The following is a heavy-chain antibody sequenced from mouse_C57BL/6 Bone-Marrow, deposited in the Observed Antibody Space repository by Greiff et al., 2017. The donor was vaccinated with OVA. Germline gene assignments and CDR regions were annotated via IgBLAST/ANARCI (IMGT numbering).Heavy chain of an antibody. CDR1: GYTFTSYW. V-gene: IGHV1-50*01. CDR2: IDPSDSYT. CDR3: ARVYYGYDVDY. Sequence: QVQLQQSGAELVKPGASVKLSCKASGYTFTSYWMQWVKQRPGQGLEWIGEIDPSDSYTNYNQKFKGKATLTVDTSSSTAYMQLSSLTSEDSAVYYCARVYYGYDVDYWGQGTSVTVSS. J-gene: IGHJ4*01. D-gene: IGHD2-2*01.